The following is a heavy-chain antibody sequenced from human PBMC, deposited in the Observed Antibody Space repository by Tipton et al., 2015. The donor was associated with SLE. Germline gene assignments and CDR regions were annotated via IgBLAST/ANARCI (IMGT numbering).Heavy chain of an antibody. CDR1: GYSISSGYY. CDR2: IYHSGST. Sequence: TLSLTCTVSGYSISSGYYWGWIRQPPGKGLEWIGSIYHSGSTFHNPSLKSRLTISVDTSKNQFSLKLSSVTAADTAVYYCARAEYSFDYWGQGALVTVSS. J-gene: IGHJ4*02. CDR3: ARAEYSFDY. V-gene: IGHV4-38-2*02. D-gene: IGHD3-10*01.